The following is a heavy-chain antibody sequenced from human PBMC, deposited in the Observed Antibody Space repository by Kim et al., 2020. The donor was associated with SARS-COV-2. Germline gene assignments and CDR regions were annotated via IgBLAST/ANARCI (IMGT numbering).Heavy chain of an antibody. D-gene: IGHD3-3*01. Sequence: ADSVKGRFTISRDKSRNTLYLQMNSLRAEDTAVYYCARAEYDFWSGPDYWGQGTRVTVSS. CDR3: ARAEYDFWSGPDY. V-gene: IGHV3-30*01. J-gene: IGHJ4*02.